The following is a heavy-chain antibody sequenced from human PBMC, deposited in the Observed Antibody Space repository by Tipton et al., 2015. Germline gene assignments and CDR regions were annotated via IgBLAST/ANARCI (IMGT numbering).Heavy chain of an antibody. V-gene: IGHV1-69*06. CDR1: GYTFTNYG. CDR3: ASRSDGKKYYYFGMDV. D-gene: IGHD4-17*01. CDR2: IIPVFGTA. J-gene: IGHJ6*02. Sequence: QLVQSGAEVKKPGASVKVSCKASGYTFTNYGFSWVRQAPGQGLEWIGGIIPVFGTAHYAQKFQGRVTITADKSTRTAYMELSSLRSEDTAVYYCASRSDGKKYYYFGMDVWGQGATVTVSS.